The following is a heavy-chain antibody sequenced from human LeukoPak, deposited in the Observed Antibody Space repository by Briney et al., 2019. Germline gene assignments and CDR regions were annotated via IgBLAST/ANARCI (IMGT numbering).Heavy chain of an antibody. CDR2: INPNSGGT. CDR1: GYTFTGYY. V-gene: IGHV1-2*02. J-gene: IGHJ4*02. CDR3: AGANYYASGTYYPGY. D-gene: IGHD3-10*01. Sequence: ASVKVSCKASGYTFTGYYMQWVRQAPGQGLEWMGWINPNSGGTNYAQKFQGRVTMTRDTSISTAYMEMSRLGSDDTAIYYCAGANYYASGTYYPGYWGQGTLVTVSS.